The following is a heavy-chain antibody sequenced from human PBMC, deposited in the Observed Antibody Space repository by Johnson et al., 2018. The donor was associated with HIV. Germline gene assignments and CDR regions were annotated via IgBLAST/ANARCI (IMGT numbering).Heavy chain of an antibody. CDR2: IYSGGST. V-gene: IGHV3-66*01. J-gene: IGHJ3*02. D-gene: IGHD3-16*01. Sequence: VQLVESGGGLVQPGGSLRLSCAASGFTVSSNYMSWVRQAPGKGLEWVSLIYSGGSTYYADSVKGRFTISRDNSKNTLYLQMNSLKTEDTAVYYCTTDRLGANDAFDIWGQGTMVTVSS. CDR3: TTDRLGANDAFDI. CDR1: GFTVSSNY.